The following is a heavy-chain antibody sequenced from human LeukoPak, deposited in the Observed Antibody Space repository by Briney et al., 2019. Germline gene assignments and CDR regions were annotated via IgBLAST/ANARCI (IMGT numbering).Heavy chain of an antibody. V-gene: IGHV4-4*07. D-gene: IGHD2-2*01. J-gene: IGHJ3*02. Sequence: SETLSLTCTVSGGSTSSYYWSWIRQPAGKGLEWIGRIYTSGSTNYNPSLKSRVTMSVDTSKNQFSLKLSSVTAADTAVYYCARDRIVVVPAARNDAFDIWGQGTMVTVSS. CDR1: GGSTSSYY. CDR2: IYTSGST. CDR3: ARDRIVVVPAARNDAFDI.